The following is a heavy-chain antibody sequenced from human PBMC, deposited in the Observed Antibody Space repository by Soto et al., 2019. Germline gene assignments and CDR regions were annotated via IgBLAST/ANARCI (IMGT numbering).Heavy chain of an antibody. J-gene: IGHJ6*02. CDR1: GSGFISSG. V-gene: IGHV1-58*02. CDR3: SADRPDIGVGWWV. Sequence: ASVKVSCKASGSGFISSGIQCVRQAHGQRLEWIGWIVVASGQTNYAQNFRGRVAITRDTSTATAYIELTGLTSEDTAVYFCSADRPDIGVGWWVWGQGTTVTVSS. CDR2: IVVASGQT. D-gene: IGHD2-15*01.